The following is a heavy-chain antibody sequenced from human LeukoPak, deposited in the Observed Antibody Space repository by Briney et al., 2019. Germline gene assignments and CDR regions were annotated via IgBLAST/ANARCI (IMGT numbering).Heavy chain of an antibody. V-gene: IGHV4-39*01. Sequence: SETLTPTCTVSGGSISSSSYYWDWIRQPPGKGLEGIVKVDYGGKTFDNSALESRLTISVPMSKNQFSLKLTSPTAADTAVYYCARPRADYFYPYLDVWGKRTSVTVSS. J-gene: IGHJ6*03. CDR1: GGSISSSSYY. CDR2: VDYGGKT. CDR3: ARPRADYFYPYLDV.